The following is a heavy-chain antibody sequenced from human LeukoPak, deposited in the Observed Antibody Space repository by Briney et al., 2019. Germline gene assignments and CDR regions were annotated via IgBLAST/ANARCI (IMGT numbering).Heavy chain of an antibody. CDR2: INHSGST. V-gene: IGHV4-34*01. CDR1: GRSFSRYY. Sequence: PGPLPLTCDSNGRSFSRYYYSLIHLTPRKCQERMGEINHSGSTNYNPSLKSRVTISVDTSKNQFSLKLSSVTAADTAVYYCASAYDSSGYYGGDYWGQGTLVTVSS. J-gene: IGHJ4*02. D-gene: IGHD3-22*01. CDR3: ASAYDSSGYYGGDY.